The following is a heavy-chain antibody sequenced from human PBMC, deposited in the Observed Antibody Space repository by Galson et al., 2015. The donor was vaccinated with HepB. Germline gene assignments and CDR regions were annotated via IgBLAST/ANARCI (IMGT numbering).Heavy chain of an antibody. CDR1: SYG. D-gene: IGHD3-3*01. CDR2: ISAYNGNT. V-gene: IGHV1-18*01. CDR3: ARLFSNYDFWSGYWYFDY. J-gene: IGHJ4*02. Sequence: SYGISWVRQAPGQGLEWMGWISAYNGNTNYAQKLQGRVTMTTDTSTSTAYMELRSLRSDDTAVYYCARLFSNYDFWSGYWYFDYWGQGTLVTVSS.